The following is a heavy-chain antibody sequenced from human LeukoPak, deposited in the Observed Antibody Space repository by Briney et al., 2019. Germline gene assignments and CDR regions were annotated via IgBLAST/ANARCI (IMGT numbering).Heavy chain of an antibody. D-gene: IGHD2-2*01. CDR2: IYHAGTT. CDR3: MRTYCSSTSCHYFDY. Sequence: SGTLSLTCAVSGASISSTNWWSWARQPPGKGLEWIGEIYHAGTTNYNPSLESRVTIPVDNSRNQFSLKLTSVAAADTAVYYCMRTYCSSTSCHYFDYWGQGTLVTVSS. J-gene: IGHJ4*02. V-gene: IGHV4-4*02. CDR1: GASISSTNW.